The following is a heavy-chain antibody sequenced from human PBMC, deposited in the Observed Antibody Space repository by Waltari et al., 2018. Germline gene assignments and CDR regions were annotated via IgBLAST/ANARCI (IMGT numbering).Heavy chain of an antibody. V-gene: IGHV1-2*02. J-gene: IGHJ6*03. Sequence: QVQLVQSGAEVKKPGASVKVSCKASGYTFTGYYMHWVRQAPGQGLEWMGWINPNSGGTNYAQKFQGRVTLTRDTSISTAYMELSRLRSDDTAVYYCAREPRYYGDFVYYYYMDVWGKGTTVTVSS. CDR1: GYTFTGYY. CDR2: INPNSGGT. CDR3: AREPRYYGDFVYYYYMDV. D-gene: IGHD4-17*01.